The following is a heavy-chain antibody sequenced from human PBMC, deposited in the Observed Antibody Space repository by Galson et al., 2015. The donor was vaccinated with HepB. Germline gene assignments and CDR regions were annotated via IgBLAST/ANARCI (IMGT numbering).Heavy chain of an antibody. CDR2: TRNRANSYTT. D-gene: IGHD1-26*01. J-gene: IGHJ4*02. CDR3: GRISGTYRGHFDY. V-gene: IGHV3-72*01. Sequence: SLRLSCAASGFPFSDHYMDWVRQAPGKGLEWVGRTRNRANSYTTEYAASVKGRFTISRDDSKNSVYLQMNSLKTEDTAVYYCGRISGTYRGHFDYWGQGTLVTVSS. CDR1: GFPFSDHY.